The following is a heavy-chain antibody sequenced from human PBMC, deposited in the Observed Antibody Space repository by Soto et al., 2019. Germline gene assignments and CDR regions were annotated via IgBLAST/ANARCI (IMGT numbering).Heavy chain of an antibody. V-gene: IGHV1-18*04. CDR1: GYTFTSYG. CDR2: ISAYNGNT. J-gene: IGHJ6*02. Sequence: ASVKVSCKASGYTFTSYGISWVRQAPGQGLEWMGWISAYNGNTNYAQKLQGRVTMTTDTSTSTACMELSSLRSDDTAVYYCARGVEYYDFWCGLVSGMDVWGQGTTVTVSS. CDR3: ARGVEYYDFWCGLVSGMDV. D-gene: IGHD3-3*01.